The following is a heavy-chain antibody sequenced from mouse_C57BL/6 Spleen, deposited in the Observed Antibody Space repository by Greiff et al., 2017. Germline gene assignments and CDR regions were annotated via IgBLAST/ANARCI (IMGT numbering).Heavy chain of an antibody. Sequence: VQLQQSGAELVRPGASVKLSCTASGFNIKDYYMHWVKQRPEQGLEWIGRIDPEDGDTEYAPKFQGKATMTADTSSNTAYLQLSRLTSEDTAVYYCTTSDYYDSAWFVYWGQGTLVTVSA. D-gene: IGHD2-4*01. CDR1: GFNIKDYY. V-gene: IGHV14-1*01. CDR3: TTSDYYDSAWFVY. J-gene: IGHJ3*01. CDR2: IDPEDGDT.